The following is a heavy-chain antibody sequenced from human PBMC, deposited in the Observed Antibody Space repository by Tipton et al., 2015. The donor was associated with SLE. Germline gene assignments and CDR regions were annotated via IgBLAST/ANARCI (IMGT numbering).Heavy chain of an antibody. CDR3: ARGRAAAGRAFYYFGMDV. CDR2: INHSGST. CDR1: GGSFSGYY. V-gene: IGHV4-34*01. Sequence: LRLSCAVYGGSFSGYYWSWIRQPPGKGLEWIGEINHSGSTNYNPSLKSRVTISVDTSKNQFSLKLSSVTAADTAVYYCARGRAAAGRAFYYFGMDVWGQGTAVTVSS. J-gene: IGHJ6*02. D-gene: IGHD6-13*01.